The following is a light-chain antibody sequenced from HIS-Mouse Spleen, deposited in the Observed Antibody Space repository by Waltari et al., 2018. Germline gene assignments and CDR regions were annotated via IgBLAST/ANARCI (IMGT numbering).Light chain of an antibody. CDR2: DVS. Sequence: QSALTQPRPVPGSPGHSVTISCTGTSSYVGVYNYFSWYDQHRAQAPKLMVYDVSKRPSGVPDRFSGSKSGHTASLTISGLQAEDEADYYCCSYAGSYTWVFGGGTKLTVL. CDR3: CSYAGSYTWV. CDR1: SSYVGVYNY. V-gene: IGLV2-11*02. J-gene: IGLJ3*02.